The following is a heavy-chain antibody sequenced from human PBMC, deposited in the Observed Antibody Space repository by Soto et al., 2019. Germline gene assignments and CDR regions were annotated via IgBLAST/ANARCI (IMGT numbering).Heavy chain of an antibody. V-gene: IGHV1-18*04. CDR2: ISAYNGNT. Sequence: ASVEVSCKASGYTFTSYGISWVRQAPGQGLEWMGWISAYNGNTNYAQKLQGRVTMTTDTSTSTAYMELRSLRSDDTAVYYCARVDFWSGYYMAWFDPWGQGTLVTVSS. J-gene: IGHJ5*02. D-gene: IGHD3-3*01. CDR3: ARVDFWSGYYMAWFDP. CDR1: GYTFTSYG.